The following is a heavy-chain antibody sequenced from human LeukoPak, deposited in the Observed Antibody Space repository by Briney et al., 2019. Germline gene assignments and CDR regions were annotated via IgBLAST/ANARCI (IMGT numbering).Heavy chain of an antibody. Sequence: PGGSLRLSCAASGFTFSSYWMSWVRQAPEKGLEWVANINQGGSEKYYVDSVKGRFTISRDNVKNSLYLQMNSLRADDTAVYYCARDVTALDSWGQGTLVTVSS. CDR2: INQGGSEK. CDR1: GFTFSSYW. V-gene: IGHV3-7*01. J-gene: IGHJ4*02. CDR3: ARDVTALDS. D-gene: IGHD2-2*01.